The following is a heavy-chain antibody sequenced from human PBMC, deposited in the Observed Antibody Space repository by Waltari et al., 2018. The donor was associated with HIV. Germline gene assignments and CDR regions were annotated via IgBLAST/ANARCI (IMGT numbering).Heavy chain of an antibody. Sequence: EVQLLESGGGLVQPGGSLSLSCAVPGFTFGSYATTRFRLAPGKGLEWVSSISGSGGNTYYADSVKGRFTISRDNSKNSLYLRMNSLRAEDTAIYYCAKALSGSRGEYLVLRYFQHWGQGTLVTVSS. CDR1: GFTFGSYA. V-gene: IGHV3-23*01. CDR3: AKALSGSRGEYLVLRYFQH. D-gene: IGHD3-22*01. J-gene: IGHJ1*01. CDR2: ISGSGGNT.